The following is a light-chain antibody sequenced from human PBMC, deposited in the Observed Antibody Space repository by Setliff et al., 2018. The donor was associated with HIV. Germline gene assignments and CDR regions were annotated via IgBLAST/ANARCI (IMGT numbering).Light chain of an antibody. CDR1: TSHVGGFTY. V-gene: IGLV2-14*03. J-gene: IGLJ3*02. CDR2: DVT. Sequence: ALTQPDTVSGSPGQSITISCTAATSHVGGFTYVSWYQQHPGKAPKLMIYDVTHRPSGASNRFSGSKSGNTASLTISGLQAEDEADYYCSSYTTNTDVFGGGTKVTVL. CDR3: SSYTTNTDV.